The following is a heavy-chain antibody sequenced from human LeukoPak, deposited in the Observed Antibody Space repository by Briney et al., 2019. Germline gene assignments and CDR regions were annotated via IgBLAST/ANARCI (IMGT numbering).Heavy chain of an antibody. CDR2: IYPGDSDT. J-gene: IGHJ5*02. CDR3: ARGGALMVYADNWFDP. V-gene: IGHV5-51*01. Sequence: LGESLKISCKGSGYSFTSCWIGWVRQMPGKGLEWMGIIYPGDSDTRYSPSFQGQVTISADKSISTAYLQWSSLKASDTAMYYCARGGALMVYADNWFDPWGQGTLVTVSS. D-gene: IGHD2-8*01. CDR1: GYSFTSCW.